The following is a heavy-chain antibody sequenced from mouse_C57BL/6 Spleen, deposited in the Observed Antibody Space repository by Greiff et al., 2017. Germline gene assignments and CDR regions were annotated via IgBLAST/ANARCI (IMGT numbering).Heavy chain of an antibody. CDR3: ARRGDGYDGDYYAMDY. V-gene: IGHV1-47*01. CDR1: GYTFTTYP. CDR2: FHPYNDDT. J-gene: IGHJ4*01. D-gene: IGHD2-2*01. Sequence: VQLQQSGAELVKPGASVKMSCKASGYTFTTYPIEWMKQNHGKSLEWIGNFHPYNDDTKYNEKFKGKATLTVEKSSSTVYLELSRLTSDDSAVYYCARRGDGYDGDYYAMDYWGQGTSVTVSS.